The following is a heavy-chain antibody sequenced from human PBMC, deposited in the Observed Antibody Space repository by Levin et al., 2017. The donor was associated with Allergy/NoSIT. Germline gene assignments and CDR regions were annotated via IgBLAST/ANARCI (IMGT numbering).Heavy chain of an antibody. CDR1: GYSFTGYY. V-gene: IGHV1-2*06. CDR2: INPNSGGT. Sequence: GGSLRLSCKASGYSFTGYYMHWVRQAPGQGLEWMGRINPNSGGTNYAQEFQGRVTMTRDTSISTAYMELSRLRSDDTAVYYCASGDLSPVLDYWGQGTPVTVSS. CDR3: ASGDLSPVLDY. J-gene: IGHJ4*02. D-gene: IGHD3-16*02.